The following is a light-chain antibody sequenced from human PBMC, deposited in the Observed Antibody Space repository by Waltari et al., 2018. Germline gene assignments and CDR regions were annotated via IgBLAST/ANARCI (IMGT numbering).Light chain of an antibody. V-gene: IGKV3-15*01. CDR1: QSVSST. CDR2: GAS. Sequence: EIVMTQSPATLSVSPGERATLSRRASQSVSSTLAWYQQKPGQAPRLLIYGASTRATGIPARFSGSGSGTEFTLTISSLQSEDFAVYYCQQYNNWPPYTFGQGTKVEIK. J-gene: IGKJ1*01. CDR3: QQYNNWPPYT.